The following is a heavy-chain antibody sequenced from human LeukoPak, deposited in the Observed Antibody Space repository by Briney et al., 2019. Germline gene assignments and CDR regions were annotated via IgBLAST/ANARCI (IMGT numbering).Heavy chain of an antibody. CDR1: GYTFIHYW. Sequence: GESLKISCQTSGYTFIHYWISWVRQVPGKGLEWMGRIEPSDSYTNYGPPFQGHITISADRSLNTSYLQWSGLKASDTAMYFCARHGPTYFYDSSGVFDVWGRGTMVIVST. J-gene: IGHJ3*01. CDR3: ARHGPTYFYDSSGVFDV. CDR2: IEPSDSYT. V-gene: IGHV5-10-1*01. D-gene: IGHD3-22*01.